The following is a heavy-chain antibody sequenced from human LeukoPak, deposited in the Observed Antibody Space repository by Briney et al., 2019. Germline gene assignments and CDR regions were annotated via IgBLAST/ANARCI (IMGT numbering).Heavy chain of an antibody. D-gene: IGHD5-18*01. V-gene: IGHV1-69*02. CDR1: GGTFSSYT. Sequence: EASVKVSCKASGGTFSSYTTSWVRQAPGQGLEWMGRIIPILGIANYAQKFQGRVTITADKSTSTAYMELSSLRSEDTAVYYCARGNQLWLPHRYYYYMDVWGKGTTVTVSS. J-gene: IGHJ6*03. CDR3: ARGNQLWLPHRYYYYMDV. CDR2: IIPILGIA.